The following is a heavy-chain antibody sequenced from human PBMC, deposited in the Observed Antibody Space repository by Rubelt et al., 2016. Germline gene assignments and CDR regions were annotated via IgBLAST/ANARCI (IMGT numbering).Heavy chain of an antibody. D-gene: IGHD6-13*01. CDR2: IDPSDSYI. V-gene: IGHV5-10-1*03. Sequence: EVQLVQSGAEVKKPGESLRISCKGSGYNFTTYWISWVRQTPGKGLEWMGRIDPSDSYINYSPSFQGHVTISADKSISTAYLQWSSLKASDTAMYYCGRGNSWYPLWGQRTLVTVSS. J-gene: IGHJ4*02. CDR1: GYNFTTYW. CDR3: GRGNSWYPL.